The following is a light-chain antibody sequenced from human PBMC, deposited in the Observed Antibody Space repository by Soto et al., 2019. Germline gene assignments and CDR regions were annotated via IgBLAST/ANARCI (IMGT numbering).Light chain of an antibody. CDR3: QQYNNWPPWT. J-gene: IGKJ1*01. CDR2: GAS. Sequence: EIVMTQSPATLSVSPGESATLSCRASQSISGDLVWYQQKPGQAPRLLIYGASTRATGIPDRFSGSGSGTEFTLTISSLQSGDIAVYYCQQYNNWPPWTFGQGTRVEI. CDR1: QSISGD. V-gene: IGKV3-15*01.